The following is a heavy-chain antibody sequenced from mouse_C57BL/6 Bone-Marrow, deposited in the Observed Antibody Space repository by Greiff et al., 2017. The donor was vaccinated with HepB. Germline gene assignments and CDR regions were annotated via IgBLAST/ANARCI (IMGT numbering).Heavy chain of an antibody. Sequence: QVQLQQPGAELVKPGASVKLSCKASGYTFTSYWMQWVKQRPGQGLEWIGEIDPSDSYTNYNQKFKGKATLTVDTSSSTAYMQLSSLTSEDSAVYYYASWTTVVEYWYFDVWGTGTTVTVSS. CDR3: ASWTTVVEYWYFDV. J-gene: IGHJ1*03. CDR2: IDPSDSYT. CDR1: GYTFTSYW. D-gene: IGHD1-1*01. V-gene: IGHV1-50*01.